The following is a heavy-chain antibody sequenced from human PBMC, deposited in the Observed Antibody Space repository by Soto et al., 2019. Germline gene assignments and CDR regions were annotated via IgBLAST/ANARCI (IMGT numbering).Heavy chain of an antibody. Sequence: QVQLQQWGAGLLKPSETLSLTCAVYGGSFSGYYWSWIRQPPGKGLEWIGEINHSGSTNYNPSLKSRVTTPVDTSKNQCSLKLSSVTAADTAVYYCASTSIAVDYWGQGTLVTVSS. J-gene: IGHJ4*02. CDR3: ASTSIAVDY. CDR2: INHSGST. V-gene: IGHV4-34*01. D-gene: IGHD6-19*01. CDR1: GGSFSGYY.